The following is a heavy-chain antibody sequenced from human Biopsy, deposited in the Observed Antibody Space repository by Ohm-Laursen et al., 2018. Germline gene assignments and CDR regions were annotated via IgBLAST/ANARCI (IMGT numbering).Heavy chain of an antibody. D-gene: IGHD2-8*01. J-gene: IGHJ4*02. CDR2: IWYDGSNK. CDR1: GFTFSSDG. V-gene: IGHV3-33*06. CDR3: AKCMTGGSNYYFHH. Sequence: SLRLSCSASGFTFSSDGMHWVRQAPGKGQERVAAIWYDGSNKNYADSVKGRFTISRDNSKNTLYLQMNSLRGEDTAVYYCAKCMTGGSNYYFHHCGQGTLVTVSS.